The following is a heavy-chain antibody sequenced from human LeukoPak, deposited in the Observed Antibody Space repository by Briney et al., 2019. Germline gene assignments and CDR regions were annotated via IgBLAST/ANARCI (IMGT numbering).Heavy chain of an antibody. CDR1: GVSISDYY. V-gene: IGHV4-59*01. D-gene: IGHD3-3*01. Sequence: PSETLSLTCTVSGVSISDYYWCWIRQSPGKGLEWIGHIYQSGTTNYNPSLKSRVTISVDTSKNHFFLKLSPVTAADAAVYYCARATNYDLWSAYYHHMDVWGKGTTVTVSS. CDR2: IYQSGTT. CDR3: ARATNYDLWSAYYHHMDV. J-gene: IGHJ6*03.